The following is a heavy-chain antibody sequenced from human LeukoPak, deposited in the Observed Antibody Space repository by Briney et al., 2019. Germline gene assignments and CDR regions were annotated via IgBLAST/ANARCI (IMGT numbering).Heavy chain of an antibody. V-gene: IGHV3-48*02. D-gene: IGHD1-26*01. CDR2: ISSSSSTI. Sequence: PGGSLRLSCAASGFTFSSYSMNWVRQAPGKGLEWVSYISSSSSTIYYADSVKGRFTISRDNAQNSVYLQMDSLRDEDTAVYYCARVGELDYWGQGTLVTVSS. J-gene: IGHJ4*02. CDR3: ARVGELDY. CDR1: GFTFSSYS.